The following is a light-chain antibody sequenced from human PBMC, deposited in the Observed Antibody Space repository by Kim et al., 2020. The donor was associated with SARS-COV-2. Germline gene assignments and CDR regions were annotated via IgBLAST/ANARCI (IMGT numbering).Light chain of an antibody. CDR3: QEYKSNSWA. CDR1: QSISIW. V-gene: IGKV1-5*01. J-gene: IGKJ1*01. Sequence: DIQMTQSPSTLSASVGDRVTITCRASQSISIWLAWYQQKPGKAPNLLIYDASNLESGVPSRFSGRGSGTEFTLTISSLQPDDFATYYCQEYKSNSWAFGQGTKVEIK. CDR2: DAS.